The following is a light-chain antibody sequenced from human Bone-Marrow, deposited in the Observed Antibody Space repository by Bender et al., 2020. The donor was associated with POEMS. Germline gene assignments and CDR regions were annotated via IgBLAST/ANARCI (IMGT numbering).Light chain of an antibody. CDR3: CSFGGRSSFWV. CDR1: GSNIGGYP. V-gene: IGLV1-44*01. CDR2: TNN. Sequence: QSVLTQPPSVSGTPGQRVTISCSGSGSNIGGYPVNWYQQLPGTAPRLLIYTNNERPSGVPDRFSCSKSGTSASLAITGLQAEDEADYYCCSFGGRSSFWVFGGGTKVTVL. J-gene: IGLJ3*02.